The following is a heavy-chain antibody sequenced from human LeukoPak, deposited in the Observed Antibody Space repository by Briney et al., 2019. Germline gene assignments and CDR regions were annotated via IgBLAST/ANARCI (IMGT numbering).Heavy chain of an antibody. D-gene: IGHD1-20*01. CDR1: GYTFTNYY. J-gene: IGHJ4*02. V-gene: IGHV1-46*01. CDR2: INPSGGST. Sequence: ASVKVSCKASGYTFTNYYIHWVRQAPGQGLEWMGLINPSGGSTSYAQKFQGRVTMTRDTSTSTVYMELSSLRSEDTAVYYCATDLTGTTTGHYWGQGTLVIVSS. CDR3: ATDLTGTTTGHY.